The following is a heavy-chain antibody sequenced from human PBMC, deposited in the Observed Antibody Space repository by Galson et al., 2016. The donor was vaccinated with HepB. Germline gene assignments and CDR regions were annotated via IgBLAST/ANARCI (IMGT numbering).Heavy chain of an antibody. V-gene: IGHV3-33*01. J-gene: IGHJ4*02. D-gene: IGHD3-3*01. Sequence: SLRLSCAASGFTFSNHGMHWVRQAPGKGLEWVAVIWYDGGNKYYAESVKGRFTISRDNSQNTLYLQMNSLRVEDTAVYYCARSWRAETEDDFWNCYYPFLNYWGQGSLFTVSA. CDR1: GFTFSNHG. CDR2: IWYDGGNK. CDR3: ARSWRAETEDDFWNCYYPFLNY.